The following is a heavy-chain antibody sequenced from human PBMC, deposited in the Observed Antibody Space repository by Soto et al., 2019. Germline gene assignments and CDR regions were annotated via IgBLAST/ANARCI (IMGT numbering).Heavy chain of an antibody. V-gene: IGHV4-28*01. Sequence: PSESLSLTCAVSGYSISSSNWWGWIRQPPGKGLEWIGYIYYSGTTYYNPSLKSRVTMSVDTSKNQFSLKLTSVTAVDTAMYYCARRDIKGPIDYWGQGTLVTVSS. CDR3: ARRDIKGPIDY. CDR2: IYYSGTT. CDR1: GYSISSSNW. J-gene: IGHJ4*02.